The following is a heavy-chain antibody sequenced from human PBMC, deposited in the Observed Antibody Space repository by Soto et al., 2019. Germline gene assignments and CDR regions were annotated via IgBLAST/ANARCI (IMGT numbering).Heavy chain of an antibody. J-gene: IGHJ6*02. CDR2: ISYDGSNK. D-gene: IGHD3-10*01. CDR1: GFTFSSYA. V-gene: IGHV3-30-3*01. CDR3: ASMYYYGLCYYYGMDV. Sequence: QVQLVESGGGVVQPGRSLRLSCAASGFTFSSYAMHWVRQAPGKGLEWVAVISYDGSNKYYADSVKGRFTISRDNSKNTLYLQMNSLRAEDTAVYYCASMYYYGLCYYYGMDVWGQGTTVTVSS.